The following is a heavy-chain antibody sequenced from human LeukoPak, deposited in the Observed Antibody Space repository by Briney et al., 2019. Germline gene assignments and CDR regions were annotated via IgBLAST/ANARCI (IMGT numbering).Heavy chain of an antibody. D-gene: IGHD3-16*01. CDR1: GDSLYY. V-gene: IGHV4-39*01. CDR3: ARHHTSSKPIDY. CDR2: VYSTGHT. Sequence: SETLSLTCTVSGDSLYYWGWIRQPPGKGLEWIGSVYSTGHTNYNLSLKSRVTMSIDTSKNQLSLKLTSATAADTAMYYCARHHTSSKPIDYWGQGTLVTVSS. J-gene: IGHJ4*02.